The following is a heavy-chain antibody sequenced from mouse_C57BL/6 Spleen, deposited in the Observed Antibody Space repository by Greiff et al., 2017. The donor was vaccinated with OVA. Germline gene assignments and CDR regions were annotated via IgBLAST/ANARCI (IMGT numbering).Heavy chain of an antibody. J-gene: IGHJ1*03. CDR2: IDPSDSET. V-gene: IGHV1-52*01. CDR3: ASNWGYWYFDV. Sequence: QVQLQQPGAELVRPGSSVKLSCKASGYTFTSYWMHWVKQRPIQGLEWIGNIDPSDSETHYNQKFKDKATLTVDKSSSPAYMQLSSLTSEDSAVYYCASNWGYWYFDVWGTGTTVTVSS. D-gene: IGHD4-1*01. CDR1: GYTFTSYW.